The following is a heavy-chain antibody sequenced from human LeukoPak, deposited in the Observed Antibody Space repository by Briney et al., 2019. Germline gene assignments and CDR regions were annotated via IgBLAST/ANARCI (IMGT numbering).Heavy chain of an antibody. CDR1: GYSFTSYW. V-gene: IGHV5-51*01. D-gene: IGHD2-2*01. CDR3: ARLSGPYCSSTSCPDKGHPYYFDY. Sequence: RGESLMISCKGSGYSFTSYWIGWVRQMPGKGLEWMGIIYPGDSDTRYSPSFQGQVTISADKSISTAYLQWSSLKASDTAMYYCARLSGPYCSSTSCPDKGHPYYFDYWGQGTLVTVSS. J-gene: IGHJ4*02. CDR2: IYPGDSDT.